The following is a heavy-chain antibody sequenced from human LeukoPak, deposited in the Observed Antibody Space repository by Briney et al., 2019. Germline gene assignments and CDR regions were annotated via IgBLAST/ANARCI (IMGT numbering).Heavy chain of an antibody. J-gene: IGHJ4*02. CDR3: ARGDQSGYDLYYFDY. CDR1: GGSISSYY. Sequence: SETLSLTCTVSGGSISSYYWSWIRQPPGKGLEWIGYIYYSGSTNYNPSLKSRVTISVDTSKNQFSLKLSSVTAADTAVYYCARGDQSGYDLYYFDYWGQGTLVTVSS. CDR2: IYYSGST. D-gene: IGHD5-12*01. V-gene: IGHV4-59*01.